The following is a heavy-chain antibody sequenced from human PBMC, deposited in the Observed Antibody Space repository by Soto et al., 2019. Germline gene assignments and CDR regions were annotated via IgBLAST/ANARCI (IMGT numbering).Heavy chain of an antibody. CDR1: GFTFSSYS. J-gene: IGHJ6*03. CDR3: ARVGEHDYGDLGPYYYYYMDV. V-gene: IGHV3-21*01. Sequence: GGSLRLSCAASGFTFSSYSMNWVRQAPGKGLEWVSSISSSSSYIYYADSVKGRFTISRDNAKNSLYLQMNSLRAEDTAVYYCARVGEHDYGDLGPYYYYYMDVWGKGTTVTVSS. CDR2: ISSSSSYI. D-gene: IGHD4-17*01.